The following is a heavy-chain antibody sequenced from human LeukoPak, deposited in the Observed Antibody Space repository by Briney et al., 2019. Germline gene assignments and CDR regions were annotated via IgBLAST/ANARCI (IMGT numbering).Heavy chain of an antibody. D-gene: IGHD6-19*01. Sequence: SETLSLTCTVSGGSIISYYWSWIRQPAGKGLEWIGRIYTRGNTNYNPSLKGRVTMSVDTSKNQYSLKLSSVAAADTAVYYCAREGGDSSCWYGCYYFDYWGQGTLVTVSS. J-gene: IGHJ4*02. V-gene: IGHV4-4*07. CDR3: AREGGDSSCWYGCYYFDY. CDR2: IYTRGNT. CDR1: GGSIISYY.